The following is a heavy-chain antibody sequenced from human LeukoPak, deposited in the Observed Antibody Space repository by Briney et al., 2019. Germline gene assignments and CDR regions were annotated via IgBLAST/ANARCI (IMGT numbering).Heavy chain of an antibody. J-gene: IGHJ4*02. CDR3: ARAYYYDSSGYPYYFDY. V-gene: IGHV1-69*13. CDR2: IIPIFGTG. Sequence: SVKVSCKASGGTFSSYAISWVRQAPGQGLEWMGGIIPIFGTGNYAQKFQGRVTITADESTSTAYMELSSLRSEDTAVYYCARAYYYDSSGYPYYFDYWGQGTLVTVSS. D-gene: IGHD3-22*01. CDR1: GGTFSSYA.